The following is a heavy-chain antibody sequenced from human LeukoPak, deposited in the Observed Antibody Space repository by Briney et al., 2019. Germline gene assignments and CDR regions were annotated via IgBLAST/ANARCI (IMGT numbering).Heavy chain of an antibody. Sequence: QPGGSLRLSCAASGFSFSSYSMNWVRQAPGKGLEWISYINPGSGTINYAKPVKGRFTVSRDNSRNILYLQMNSLRAEDSAVYYCAKVNPTVVTPVLYYFDYWGQGTLVTVSS. CDR1: GFSFSSYS. CDR2: INPGSGTI. D-gene: IGHD4-23*01. CDR3: AKVNPTVVTPVLYYFDY. J-gene: IGHJ4*02. V-gene: IGHV3-48*01.